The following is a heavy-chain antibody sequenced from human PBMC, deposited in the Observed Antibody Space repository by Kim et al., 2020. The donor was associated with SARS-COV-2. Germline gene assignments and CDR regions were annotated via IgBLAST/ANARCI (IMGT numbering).Heavy chain of an antibody. CDR2: INPNSGGT. D-gene: IGHD3-10*01. Sequence: ASVKVSCKASGYTFTGYYMHWVRRAPGQGLEWMGWINPNSGGTNYAQKFQGRVTMTRDTSISTAYMELSRLRSDDTAVYYCARGNYYGSGSLEFDYWGQGTLVTVSS. CDR1: GYTFTGYY. CDR3: ARGNYYGSGSLEFDY. J-gene: IGHJ4*02. V-gene: IGHV1-2*02.